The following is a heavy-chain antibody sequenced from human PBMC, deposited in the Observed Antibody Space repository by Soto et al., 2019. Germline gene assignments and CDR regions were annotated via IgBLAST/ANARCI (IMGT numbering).Heavy chain of an antibody. CDR1: DFNFSSYG. CDR3: ARDSAWPLPNFDF. V-gene: IGHV3-30*03. Sequence: PGGSLRLSCAASDFNFSSYGIHGVRQAPGKGLEWVAASSYDGRETFYADSAKGRFTVSKEMSKNTAFLQMNALRHEDTAVYFCARDSAWPLPNFDFWGQGTLVPVSA. J-gene: IGHJ4*02. CDR2: SSYDGRET. D-gene: IGHD3-10*01.